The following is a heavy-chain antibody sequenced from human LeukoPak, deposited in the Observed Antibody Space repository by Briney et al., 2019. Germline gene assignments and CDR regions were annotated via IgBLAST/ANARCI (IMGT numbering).Heavy chain of an antibody. CDR3: ARGSYSFDSSSSPLGPLFDS. CDR2: IYYTGST. Sequence: PSETLSLTCAVYGGSFSGYYWNWIRLPPGKGLEWIGYIYYTGSTNYNPSLQRRVTITGDTSKKQFSLKLTSLNAADTAVYYCARGSYSFDSSSSPLGPLFDSWGQGPLVTVSS. J-gene: IGHJ4*02. CDR1: GGSFSGYY. D-gene: IGHD3-22*01. V-gene: IGHV4-59*01.